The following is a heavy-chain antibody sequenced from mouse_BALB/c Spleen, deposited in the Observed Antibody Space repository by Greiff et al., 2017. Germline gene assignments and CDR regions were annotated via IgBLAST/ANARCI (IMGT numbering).Heavy chain of an antibody. CDR3: ARKGGRDYPYAMDY. Sequence: VKLMESGPGLVQPSQSLSITCTVSGFSLTSYGVHWVRQSPGKGLEWLGVIWSGGSTDYNAAFISRLSISKDNSKSQVFFKMNSLQANDTAIYYCARKGGRDYPYAMDYWGQGTSVTVSS. CDR1: GFSLTSYG. D-gene: IGHD2-4*01. V-gene: IGHV2-2*02. CDR2: IWSGGST. J-gene: IGHJ4*01.